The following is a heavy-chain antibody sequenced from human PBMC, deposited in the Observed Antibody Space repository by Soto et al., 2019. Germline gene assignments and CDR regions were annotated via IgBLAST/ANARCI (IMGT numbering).Heavy chain of an antibody. D-gene: IGHD5-18*01. J-gene: IGHJ4*02. CDR3: AYQRGYSYGSDY. CDR1: GGTFSSYA. V-gene: IGHV1-69*13. Sequence: SVKVSWKASGGTFSSYAISWVRQAPGQGLEWMGGIIPIFGTANYAQKFQGRVTITADESTSTAYMELSSLRSEDTAVYYCAYQRGYSYGSDYWGQGTLVTVSS. CDR2: IIPIFGTA.